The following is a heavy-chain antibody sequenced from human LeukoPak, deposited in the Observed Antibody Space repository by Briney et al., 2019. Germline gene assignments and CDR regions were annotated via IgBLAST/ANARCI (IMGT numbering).Heavy chain of an antibody. Sequence: GGSLRLSCAASGFTFSVYYTRWLRHARGGGVEWVSYISSSGSTIYYADSVKGRFTISRDNAKNSLYLQMNSLRAEDTAVYYCARDPIGFGELLFPHYMDVWGKGTTVTISS. D-gene: IGHD3-10*01. J-gene: IGHJ6*03. V-gene: IGHV3-11*01. CDR2: ISSSGSTI. CDR3: ARDPIGFGELLFPHYMDV. CDR1: GFTFSVYY.